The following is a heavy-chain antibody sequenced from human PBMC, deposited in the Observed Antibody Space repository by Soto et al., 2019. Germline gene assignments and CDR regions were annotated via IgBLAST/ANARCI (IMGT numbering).Heavy chain of an antibody. J-gene: IGHJ6*02. CDR1: GYTFTGHY. CDR3: ARVRGGCWGYRGRGGGPYVDV. D-gene: IGHD6-13*01. Sequence: ASVKVSCKASGYTFTGHYMQWVRQAPGQGLEWMGWINPNSGDTNYAQKLQGRVTMTRDTSISTVYMELSRLRSDDTASYYCARVRGGCWGYRGRGGGPYVDVWGQGTTVTVSS. CDR2: INPNSGDT. V-gene: IGHV1-2*02.